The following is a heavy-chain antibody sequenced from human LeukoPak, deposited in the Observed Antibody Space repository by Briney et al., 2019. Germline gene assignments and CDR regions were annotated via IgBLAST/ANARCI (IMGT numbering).Heavy chain of an antibody. CDR2: ISYDGSNK. CDR1: GFTFSSYA. Sequence: PGGSLRLSCAASGFTFSSYAMHWVRQAPGKGLEWVAVISYDGSNKYYADSVKGRFTISRDNSKNTLYLQMNSLRAEDTAVYYCARGRTVYYDYVWGSYRITELFDYWGQGTLVTVSS. D-gene: IGHD3-16*02. V-gene: IGHV3-30*04. CDR3: ARGRTVYYDYVWGSYRITELFDY. J-gene: IGHJ4*02.